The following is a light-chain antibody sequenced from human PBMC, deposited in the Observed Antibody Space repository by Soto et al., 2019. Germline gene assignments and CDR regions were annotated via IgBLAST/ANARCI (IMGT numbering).Light chain of an antibody. CDR1: NSNIGANA. Sequence: QSVLTQPPSASGTPGQRVTVSCSGSNSNIGANAVNWYQHVPQTAPKLLIYNNYQRPSGVPDRFSGSKSGTSASLAISGLQSEDEADYDCGTWDDSLNGPVFGGGTKLTVL. J-gene: IGLJ2*01. V-gene: IGLV1-44*01. CDR2: NNY. CDR3: GTWDDSLNGPV.